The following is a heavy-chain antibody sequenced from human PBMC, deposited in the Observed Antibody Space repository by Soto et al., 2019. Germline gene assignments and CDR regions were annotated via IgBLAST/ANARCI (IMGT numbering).Heavy chain of an antibody. CDR3: ARGSTDSYPGSRIFDF. Sequence: PRGSLRLSCVASGLTFGSRAMSWFRQAPGEGLQWVSTITDTGGDAKYADSVRGRFVISRDNSKKTLYLQMTSLTAEDSAMYFCARGSTDSYPGSRIFDFWGRGTLVTVSS. D-gene: IGHD3-10*01. V-gene: IGHV3-23*01. CDR2: ITDTGGDA. J-gene: IGHJ4*02. CDR1: GLTFGSRA.